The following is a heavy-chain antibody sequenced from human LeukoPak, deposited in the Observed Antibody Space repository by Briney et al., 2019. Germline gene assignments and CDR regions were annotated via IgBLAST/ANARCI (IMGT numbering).Heavy chain of an antibody. CDR3: ARLMDHMTARRAFDY. J-gene: IGHJ4*02. CDR1: GDSMTSSRSSAYS. CDR2: IYYTGNT. Sequence: SETLSLTCTVSGDSMTSSRSSAYSWGWIRQPPGKGLEWIATIYYTGNTYYNPSLMSRVTISVDTSKNQFSLELTSVTAADTAVYFCARLMDHMTARRAFDYRGQGTRVIVSS. V-gene: IGHV4-39*01. D-gene: IGHD6-6*01.